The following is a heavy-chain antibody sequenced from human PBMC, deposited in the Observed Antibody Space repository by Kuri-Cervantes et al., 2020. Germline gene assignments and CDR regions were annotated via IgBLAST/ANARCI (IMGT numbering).Heavy chain of an antibody. CDR1: GFTFNNYG. D-gene: IGHD3-22*01. V-gene: IGHV3-33*05. CDR3: ARAAFDTSGYFYAY. Sequence: GGSLRLSCAASGFTFNNYGMHWVRQAPGKGLEWVTFIKYDGRNKYYADSVKGRFTISRDNSKNTLYLQMNSLRAEDTAVYYCARAAFDTSGYFYAYWGQGTLVTVSS. CDR2: IKYDGRNK. J-gene: IGHJ4*02.